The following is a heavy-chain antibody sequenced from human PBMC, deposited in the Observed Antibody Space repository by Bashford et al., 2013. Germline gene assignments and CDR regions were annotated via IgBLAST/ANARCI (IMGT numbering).Heavy chain of an antibody. Sequence: SETLSLTCTVSGGSISTYYWSWIRQPPGKGLEWIGYIYYSGSTSYNPSLKSRVTISVDTSNNQFSLKLRSVTAADTAVYYCARRYCSGGSCYLDYWGQGTLVTVSS. CDR3: ARRYCSGGSCYLDY. CDR2: IYYSGST. CDR1: GGSISTYY. J-gene: IGHJ4*02. D-gene: IGHD2-15*01. V-gene: IGHV4-59*01.